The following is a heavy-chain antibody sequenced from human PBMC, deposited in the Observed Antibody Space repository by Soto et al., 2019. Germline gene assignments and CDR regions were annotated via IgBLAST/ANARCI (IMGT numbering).Heavy chain of an antibody. CDR3: ARDSVWLRYYYDSRGSIGTSGYFDY. Sequence: ASVKVSCKASGYTFSNYGIRWVRQAPGQGLEWMGWINAYNGNTNYAQKLQGRVTMTTDTSTSTAYMELRSLRSDDTAVYYCARDSVWLRYYYDSRGSIGTSGYFDYWGQGTLVTVSS. D-gene: IGHD3-22*01. V-gene: IGHV1-18*04. CDR1: GYTFSNYG. CDR2: INAYNGNT. J-gene: IGHJ4*02.